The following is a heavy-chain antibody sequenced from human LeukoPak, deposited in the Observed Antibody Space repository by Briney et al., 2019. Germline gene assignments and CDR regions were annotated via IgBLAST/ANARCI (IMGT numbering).Heavy chain of an antibody. Sequence: GESLKISCKCSGNIFSNYWIGWVRPLPGKGLEWMGIIYPGDSDTRYSPSFQGHVTISADKFTSTAYLQWTSLKASDTAMYYCARHKRSTAMEYWGQGTLVTVSS. CDR3: ARHKRSTAMEY. J-gene: IGHJ4*02. V-gene: IGHV5-51*01. CDR1: GNIFSNYW. D-gene: IGHD5-18*01. CDR2: IYPGDSDT.